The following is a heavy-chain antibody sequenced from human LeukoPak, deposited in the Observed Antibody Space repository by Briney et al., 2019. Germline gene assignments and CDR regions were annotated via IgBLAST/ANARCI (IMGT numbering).Heavy chain of an antibody. V-gene: IGHV4-30-4*08. CDR2: IYYSGGT. D-gene: IGHD2-2*02. CDR3: ARAQYPYYYYYMDV. J-gene: IGHJ6*03. Sequence: SQTLSLTCTVSGGSISSGDYYWSWIRQPPGKGLEWIGYIYYSGGTYYNPSLKSRVTMSVDTSKNQFSLKLSSVTAADTAVYYCARAQYPYYYYYMDVWGKGTTVTVSS. CDR1: GGSISSGDYY.